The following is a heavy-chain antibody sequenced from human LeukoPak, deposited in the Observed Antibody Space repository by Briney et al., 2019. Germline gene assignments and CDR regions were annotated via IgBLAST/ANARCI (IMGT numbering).Heavy chain of an antibody. V-gene: IGHV1-2*02. CDR3: ARGLRYSGSYCFDY. CDR2: INPNSGGT. Sequence: ASVKVSCKASGYTFTGYYMHWVRQAPRQGLEWMGWINPNSGGTNYAQKFQGRVTMTRDTSISTAYMELSRLRSDDTAVYYCARGLRYSGSYCFDYWGQGTLVTVSS. D-gene: IGHD1-26*01. CDR1: GYTFTGYY. J-gene: IGHJ4*02.